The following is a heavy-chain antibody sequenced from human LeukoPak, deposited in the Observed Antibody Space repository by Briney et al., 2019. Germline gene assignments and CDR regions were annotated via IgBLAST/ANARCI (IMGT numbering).Heavy chain of an antibody. CDR1: GVSFSGYY. D-gene: IGHD1-26*01. CDR3: AREWDYMDV. J-gene: IGHJ6*03. V-gene: IGHV4-34*01. Sequence: SETLSLTCAVYGVSFSGYYWSWIRQPPGKGLEWIGEINHSGSTNYNPSLKSRVTISVDTSKNQFSLKLSSVTAADTAVYYCAREWDYMDVWGKGTTVTISS. CDR2: INHSGST.